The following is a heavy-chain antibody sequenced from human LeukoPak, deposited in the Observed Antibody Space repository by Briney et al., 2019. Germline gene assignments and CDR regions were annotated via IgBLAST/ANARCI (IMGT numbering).Heavy chain of an antibody. CDR1: GFTFSSYA. CDR3: AKDRIAARPGWFDP. V-gene: IGHV3-23*01. J-gene: IGHJ5*02. CDR2: ISGSGGST. Sequence: HPGGSLRLSCAASGFTFSSYATSWVRQAPGKGLEWVSAISGSGGSTYYADSVKGRFTISRDNSKNTLYLQMNSLRAEDTAVYYCAKDRIAARPGWFDPWGQGTLVTVSS. D-gene: IGHD6-6*01.